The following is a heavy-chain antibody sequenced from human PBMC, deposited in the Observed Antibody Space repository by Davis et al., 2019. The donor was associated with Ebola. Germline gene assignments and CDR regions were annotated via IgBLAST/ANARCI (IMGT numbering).Heavy chain of an antibody. V-gene: IGHV1-18*01. CDR3: ARAKGLATRNWYFDL. D-gene: IGHD5-12*01. CDR1: GYTFTSYG. J-gene: IGHJ2*01. CDR2: ISAYNGNT. Sequence: AASVKVSCKASGYTFTSYGISWVRQAPGQGLEWMGWISAYNGNTNYAQKLQGRVTMTTDKSTSTAYMELSSLRSEDTAVYYCARAKGLATRNWYFDLWGRGTLVTVSS.